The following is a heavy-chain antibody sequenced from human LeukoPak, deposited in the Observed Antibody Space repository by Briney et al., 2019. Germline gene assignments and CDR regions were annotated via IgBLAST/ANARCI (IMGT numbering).Heavy chain of an antibody. CDR3: ASSTVPAAIPYFDY. CDR2: IYYSGST. V-gene: IGHV4-30-4*08. D-gene: IGHD2-2*02. Sequence: LRLSCTVSGGSISSGDYYWSWIRQPPGKGVEWIGYIYYSGSTYYNPSLKSRVTISVDTSKNQFSLKLSSVTAADTAVYYCASSTVPAAIPYFDYWGQGTLVTVSS. CDR1: GGSISSGDYY. J-gene: IGHJ4*02.